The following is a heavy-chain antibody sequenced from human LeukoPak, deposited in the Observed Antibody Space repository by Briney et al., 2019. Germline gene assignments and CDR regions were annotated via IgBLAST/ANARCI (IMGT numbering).Heavy chain of an antibody. Sequence: GGSLRLSCAASGFTVSSNYMSWVRQAPGKGLEWVSVIYSGGSTYYADSVKGRFTISRDNSKNTLYLQMNSLRAEDTAVYYCARTSYDSSGYYSHPFDYWGQGTLVTVSS. CDR3: ARTSYDSSGYYSHPFDY. CDR1: GFTVSSNY. V-gene: IGHV3-53*05. CDR2: IYSGGST. D-gene: IGHD3-22*01. J-gene: IGHJ4*02.